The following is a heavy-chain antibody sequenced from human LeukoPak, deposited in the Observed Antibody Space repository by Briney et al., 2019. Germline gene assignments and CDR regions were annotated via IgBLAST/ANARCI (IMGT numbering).Heavy chain of an antibody. J-gene: IGHJ4*02. CDR2: ISTSGSPI. D-gene: IGHD5-12*01. CDR1: GFTFSGFI. CDR3: ARGGYESDY. V-gene: IGHV3-48*01. Sequence: GGSLRLSCAASGFTFSGFIMNWVRQAPGKGLEWLSYISTSGSPIYYADSVKGRFTISRDNAKNSLYLQMNSLRAEDTAVYYCARGGYESDYWGQGTLVTVSS.